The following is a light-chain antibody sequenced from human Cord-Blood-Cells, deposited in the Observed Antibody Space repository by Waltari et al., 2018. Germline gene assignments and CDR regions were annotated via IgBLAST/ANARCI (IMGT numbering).Light chain of an antibody. CDR3: QQYYSTPYT. CDR1: PSVLYSSNNKNY. Sequence: DIVMTQSPDSLAVSLGERATIHCKSTPSVLYSSNNKNYLAWYQQKPGQPPKLLIYWASTRESGVPDRFSGSWSGTDFTLTISSLQAEDVAVYYCQQYYSTPYTFGQGTKLEIK. J-gene: IGKJ2*01. CDR2: WAS. V-gene: IGKV4-1*01.